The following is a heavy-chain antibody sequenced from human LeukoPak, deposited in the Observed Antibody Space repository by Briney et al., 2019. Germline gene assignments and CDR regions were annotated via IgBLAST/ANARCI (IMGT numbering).Heavy chain of an antibody. J-gene: IGHJ6*03. Sequence: GGSLRLSCVASGFTFNKYWMHWVRQAPGKGLVWVSRINSDGSITSCADSVKGRFAISRDNAKNSLYLQMNSLRAEDTAVYYCARVARQTRYYYMDVWGKGTTVTVSS. CDR1: GFTFNKYW. D-gene: IGHD2-2*01. V-gene: IGHV3-74*01. CDR2: INSDGSIT. CDR3: ARVARQTRYYYMDV.